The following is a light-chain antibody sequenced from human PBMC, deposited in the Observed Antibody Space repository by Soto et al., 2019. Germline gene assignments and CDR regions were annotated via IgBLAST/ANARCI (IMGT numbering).Light chain of an antibody. CDR3: AVWDDILNRPV. J-gene: IGLJ2*01. CDR2: SDS. Sequence: QSVLTQPPSASGTPGQRVTISCSGSSSNIGSEYVVWYQHLPGTAPKLLIFSDSQRPSGVPDRFSASKYGTSASLAISGLQADDEALYHCAVWDDILNRPVFGGGTKVTVL. V-gene: IGLV1-44*01. CDR1: SSNIGSEY.